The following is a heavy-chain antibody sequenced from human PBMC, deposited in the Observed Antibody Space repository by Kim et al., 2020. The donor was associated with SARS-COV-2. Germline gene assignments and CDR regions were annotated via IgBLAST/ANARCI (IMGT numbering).Heavy chain of an antibody. V-gene: IGHV4-30-2*05. Sequence: SLKSRVTKSVDTSKNQFSLKLSSVTAADTAVYYCARDRSATVTFSDAFDIWGQGTMVTVSS. J-gene: IGHJ3*02. D-gene: IGHD4-17*01. CDR3: ARDRSATVTFSDAFDI.